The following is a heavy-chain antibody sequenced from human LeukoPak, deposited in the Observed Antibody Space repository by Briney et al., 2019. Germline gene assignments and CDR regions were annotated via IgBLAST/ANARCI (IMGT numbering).Heavy chain of an antibody. Sequence: GGSLRLSCAASEFTFSLYAMNWVRQAPGKGLEWVSYINDVSGDIHYADSVKGRFTISRDNAKNTLYLQMNSLGAEDTAVYYCARDTYQPGRIDCWGQGTLVIVSS. CDR3: ARDTYQPGRIDC. CDR2: INDVSGDI. CDR1: EFTFSLYA. D-gene: IGHD2-2*01. V-gene: IGHV3-21*05. J-gene: IGHJ4*02.